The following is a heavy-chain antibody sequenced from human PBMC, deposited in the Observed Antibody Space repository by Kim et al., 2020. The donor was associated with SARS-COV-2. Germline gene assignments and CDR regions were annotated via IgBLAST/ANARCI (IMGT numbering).Heavy chain of an antibody. CDR1: GFTFSTYG. CDR2: ITGSGDGT. CDR3: ARTEGYISSSLGN. D-gene: IGHD6-6*01. J-gene: IGHJ4*02. V-gene: IGHV3-23*01. Sequence: GGSLRLSCAASGFTFSTYGMTWVRQAPGRGPEWLSGITGSGDGTYYVDSVKGRFTISRDNFKNTLYLQMNSLRVEDTAIYYCARTEGYISSSLGNWGQGTLVTVSS.